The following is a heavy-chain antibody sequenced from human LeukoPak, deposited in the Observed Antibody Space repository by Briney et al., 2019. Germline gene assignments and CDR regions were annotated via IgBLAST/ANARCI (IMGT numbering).Heavy chain of an antibody. CDR2: ISYDGSNK. CDR3: TTGSGYSTDWYDF. D-gene: IGHD6-19*01. J-gene: IGHJ4*02. CDR1: GFTFSSYA. V-gene: IGHV3-30*04. Sequence: GGSLRLSCAASGFTFSSYAMHWVRQAPGKGLEWVAVISYDGSNKYYADSVKGRFTISRDNSKNTLYLQMNSLTTEDTAVYYCTTGSGYSTDWYDFWGQGTLVTVSS.